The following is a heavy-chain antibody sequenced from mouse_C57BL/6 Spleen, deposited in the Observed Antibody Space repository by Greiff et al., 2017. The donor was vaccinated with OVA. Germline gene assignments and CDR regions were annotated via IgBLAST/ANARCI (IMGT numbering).Heavy chain of an antibody. CDR2: INPSNGGT. J-gene: IGHJ1*03. CDR1: GYTFTSYW. V-gene: IGHV1-53*01. Sequence: QVQLKQPGTELVKPGASVKLSCKASGYTFTSYWMHWVKQRPGQGLEWIGNINPSNGGTKYNEKFKSKATLTVYKSSSTAYMQLSSLTSEDSAVYYCARYYYGSSGYFDVWGTGTTVTVSS. D-gene: IGHD1-1*01. CDR3: ARYYYGSSGYFDV.